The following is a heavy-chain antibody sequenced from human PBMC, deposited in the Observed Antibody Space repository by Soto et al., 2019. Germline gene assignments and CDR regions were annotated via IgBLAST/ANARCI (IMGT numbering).Heavy chain of an antibody. CDR1: GFSFRNYA. CDR3: VKVSRPIPSVTGLIYGSY. V-gene: IGHV3-23*01. J-gene: IGHJ4*02. Sequence: GGSLRLSCEASGFSFRNYAMAWVRQAPGKGLQWVSTISDVAGATYSADSVKGRLTISRDDSRNKLYLQMDNLRVEDAAVYFCVKVSRPIPSVTGLIYGSYWGQRTLVTVSS. D-gene: IGHD4-17*01. CDR2: ISDVAGAT.